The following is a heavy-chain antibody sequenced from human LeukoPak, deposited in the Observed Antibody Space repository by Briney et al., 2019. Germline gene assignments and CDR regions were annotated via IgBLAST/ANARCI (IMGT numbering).Heavy chain of an antibody. J-gene: IGHJ5*02. CDR1: GFTFSSYS. Sequence: GGSLRLSCAASGFTFSSYSMNWVRQAPGKGLEWVSSISSSSSYIYYADSVKGRFTISRDNAKNSLYLQMNSLRAEDTAVYYCALNGGGYGPGSSWGQGTLVTVSS. CDR3: ALNGGGYGPGSS. CDR2: ISSSSSYI. D-gene: IGHD3-10*01. V-gene: IGHV3-21*01.